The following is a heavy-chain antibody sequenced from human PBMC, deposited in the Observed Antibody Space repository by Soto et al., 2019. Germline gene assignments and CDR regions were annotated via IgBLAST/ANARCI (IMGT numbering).Heavy chain of an antibody. CDR2: IIPIFGTA. J-gene: IGHJ6*02. D-gene: IGHD3-9*01. CDR1: GGTFSSYA. Sequence: QGQLVQSGAEVKKPGYSVKVSCKASGGTFSSYAISWVRQAPGQWLEWMGGIIPIFGTANYAQKFQGRVTITADESTSTGYMELSSLRSEDTAVYYCARENRSSDYDILTGYYIYYGMDVWGQGTTVTVSS. CDR3: ARENRSSDYDILTGYYIYYGMDV. V-gene: IGHV1-69*01.